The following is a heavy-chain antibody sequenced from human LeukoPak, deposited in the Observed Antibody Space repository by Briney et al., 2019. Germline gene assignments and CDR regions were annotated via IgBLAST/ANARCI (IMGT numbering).Heavy chain of an antibody. D-gene: IGHD6-13*01. J-gene: IGHJ1*01. CDR3: ARDGSYSSSWRYFQH. Sequence: SETLSLTCTVSGGSISSYYWSWIRQPAGKGLEWIGRIYTSGSTNYNPSLKSRVTMSVDTSKNQFSLKLSSVTAADTAVYYCARDGSYSSSWRYFQHWGQGTLVTVSS. CDR2: IYTSGST. V-gene: IGHV4-4*07. CDR1: GGSISSYY.